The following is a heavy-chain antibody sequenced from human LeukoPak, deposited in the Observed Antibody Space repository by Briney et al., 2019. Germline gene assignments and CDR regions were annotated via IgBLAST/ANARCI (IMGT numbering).Heavy chain of an antibody. CDR1: GFTFSTYW. CDR3: ARDKLHGPTLLDY. Sequence: PGGSLRLSCTASGFTFSTYWMSWVRKAPGKGPEWVANIKQDGSEKYYVDSVKGRFTICRDNAKNSLYLQMDSLRADDTAVYYCARDKLHGPTLLDYWGQGTLVTVSS. J-gene: IGHJ4*02. D-gene: IGHD2-21*01. V-gene: IGHV3-7*01. CDR2: IKQDGSEK.